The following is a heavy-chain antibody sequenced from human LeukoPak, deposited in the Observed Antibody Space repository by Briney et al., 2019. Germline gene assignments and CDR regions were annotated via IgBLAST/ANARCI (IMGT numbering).Heavy chain of an antibody. CDR1: GGSISTHY. D-gene: IGHD6-6*01. CDR2: IYHSGST. CDR3: ARGGAARLHFQN. V-gene: IGHV4-59*11. J-gene: IGHJ1*01. Sequence: SETLSLTCTVSGGSISTHYWNWIRQPPGKGLEWIGYIYHSGSTNYNPSLQSRVTISVDTSKNQFSLNLNSVTAADTAVYYCARGGAARLHFQNWGQGTLVTVSS.